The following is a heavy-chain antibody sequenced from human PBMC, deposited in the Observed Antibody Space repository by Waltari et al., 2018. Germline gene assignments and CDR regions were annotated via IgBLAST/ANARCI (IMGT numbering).Heavy chain of an antibody. CDR2: INHSGST. Sequence: QVQLQQWGAGLLKPSETLSLTCAVYGGSFSGYYWSWIRQPPGKGLEWIGEINHSGSTNYNPSLKSRVTISVDTSKNQFSLKLSSVTAADTAVYYCARVGHYYDSSGLDYWGQGTLVTVSS. V-gene: IGHV4-34*01. CDR1: GGSFSGYY. CDR3: ARVGHYYDSSGLDY. D-gene: IGHD3-22*01. J-gene: IGHJ4*02.